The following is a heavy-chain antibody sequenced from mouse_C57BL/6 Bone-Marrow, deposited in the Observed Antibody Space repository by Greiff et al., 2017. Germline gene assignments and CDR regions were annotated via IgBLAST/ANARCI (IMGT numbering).Heavy chain of an antibody. CDR2: IYPRSGNT. D-gene: IGHD2-14*01. CDR1: GYTFTSYG. J-gene: IGHJ1*03. Sequence: QVQLQQPGAELARPGASVKLSCKASGYTFTSYGISWVKQRTGQGLEWIGEIYPRSGNTYYNEKFKGKATLTADKSSSTAYMELRSLTSEDSAVYFWANRGRSLGRGYFDVWGTGTTVTVSS. CDR3: ANRGRSLGRGYFDV. V-gene: IGHV1-81*01.